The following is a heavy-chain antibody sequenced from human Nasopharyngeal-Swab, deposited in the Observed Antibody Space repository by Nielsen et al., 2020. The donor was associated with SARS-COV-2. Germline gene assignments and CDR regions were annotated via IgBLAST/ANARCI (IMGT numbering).Heavy chain of an antibody. CDR1: GGSMNSYH. Sequence: GSLRLSCTVSGGSMNSYHWYWIRQPPGKGLEWIGYVFNSGSTEYSPSLKRRATISVDTSNNQFSLKLSSVTAADTAVYFCARVQVDDDFWTGYHFDYWGQGTLVTVSS. CDR3: ARVQVDDDFWTGYHFDY. J-gene: IGHJ4*02. V-gene: IGHV4-59*01. CDR2: VFNSGST. D-gene: IGHD3/OR15-3a*01.